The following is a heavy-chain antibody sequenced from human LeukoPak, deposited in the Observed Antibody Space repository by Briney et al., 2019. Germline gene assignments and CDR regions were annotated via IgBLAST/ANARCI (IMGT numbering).Heavy chain of an antibody. D-gene: IGHD5-24*01. CDR1: GGFISSSPYY. Sequence: SETLSLTCSVSGGFISSSPYYWAWIRLPPGQGLEWVGSLLYSANTYYNPSLQSRLTISADISKNQLSLKLSSVTAADTAVYYCARGGRDGFNYSVFAFDIWGHGTVVIVSS. CDR2: LLYSANT. CDR3: ARGGRDGFNYSVFAFDI. V-gene: IGHV4-39*07. J-gene: IGHJ3*02.